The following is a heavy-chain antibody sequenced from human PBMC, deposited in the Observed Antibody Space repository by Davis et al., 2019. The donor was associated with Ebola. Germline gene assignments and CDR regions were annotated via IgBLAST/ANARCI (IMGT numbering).Heavy chain of an antibody. V-gene: IGHV4-4*02. J-gene: IGHJ4*02. CDR1: GDSISSKNW. Sequence: GSLRLSCTVSGDSISSKNWWSWVRQSPGKGLEWIGEIYHSGSTNYNPSLKSRVTISVDKSKNQFSLKLSSVTAADTAVYYCARDYYDTNGYLYYFEQWGQGTLVTVSS. CDR3: ARDYYDTNGYLYYFEQ. D-gene: IGHD3-22*01. CDR2: IYHSGST.